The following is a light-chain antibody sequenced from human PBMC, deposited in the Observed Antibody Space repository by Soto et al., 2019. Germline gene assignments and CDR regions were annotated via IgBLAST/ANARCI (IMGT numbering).Light chain of an antibody. Sequence: QSALTQPPSASGSPGQSVTISCTGTSNDVAITKYVSWYQQRPGKVPRLMIYEVTKRPSGVPDRFSGSKSGNTASLTVSGLQTEDEADYYCSSYAGRTNLVFGGGTQLTVL. J-gene: IGLJ3*02. CDR1: SNDVAITKY. CDR3: SSYAGRTNLV. V-gene: IGLV2-8*01. CDR2: EVT.